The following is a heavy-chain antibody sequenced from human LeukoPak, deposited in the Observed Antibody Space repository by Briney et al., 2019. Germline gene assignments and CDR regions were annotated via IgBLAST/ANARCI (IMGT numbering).Heavy chain of an antibody. CDR3: ASVAGYLDY. CDR2: IQKDGSQK. J-gene: IGHJ4*02. D-gene: IGHD2-21*01. V-gene: IGHV3-7*01. CDR1: EFTFSNYW. Sequence: PGGSLRLSCAASEFTFSNYWMSWVRQAPGKGLEWVASIQKDGSQKYYLESVKGRFTISRDNTKNSLYLHMSSLRADDTAVYFCASVAGYLDYWGQGTLVTVSS.